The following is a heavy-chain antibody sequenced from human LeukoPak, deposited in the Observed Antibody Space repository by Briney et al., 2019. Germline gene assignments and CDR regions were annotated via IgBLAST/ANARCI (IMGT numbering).Heavy chain of an antibody. CDR1: GGSISSYY. J-gene: IGHJ4*02. V-gene: IGHV4-59*01. CDR3: ARGRNCSGGSCYRRGYYFDY. D-gene: IGHD2-15*01. Sequence: PSETLSLICTVSGGSISSYYWSWIRQPPGKGLEWIGYIYYSGSTNYNPSLKSRVTISVDTSKNQFSPKLSSVTAADTAVYYCARGRNCSGGSCYRRGYYFDYWGQGTLVTVSS. CDR2: IYYSGST.